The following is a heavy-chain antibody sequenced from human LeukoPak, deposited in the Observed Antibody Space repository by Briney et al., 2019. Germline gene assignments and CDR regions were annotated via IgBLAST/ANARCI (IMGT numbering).Heavy chain of an antibody. J-gene: IGHJ5*02. V-gene: IGHV4-59*01. Sequence: SETLSLTCTVSGGSISSYYWSWIRQPPGKGLEWIGYIYYSGSTNYNPSLKSRVTISVDTSKNQFPLKLSSVTAADTAVYYCARLGRHPRYWFDPWGQGTLVTVSS. CDR1: GGSISSYY. CDR3: ARLGRHPRYWFDP. CDR2: IYYSGST.